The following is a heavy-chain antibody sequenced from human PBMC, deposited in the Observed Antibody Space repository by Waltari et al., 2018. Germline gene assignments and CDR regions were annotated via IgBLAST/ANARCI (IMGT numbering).Heavy chain of an antibody. Sequence: DVQVVESGGGLVRPGGSLRLSCIGSGFNFSNYFIHWVRQAPGEGPVGVARSNNDWSIGNYADSVKGRFSISRDNAKSTVYLQMNNLRGEDTALYHCLNYDFDSWGQGTLVTVSS. J-gene: IGHJ4*02. CDR2: SNNDWSIG. D-gene: IGHD1-7*01. V-gene: IGHV3-74*01. CDR1: GFNFSNYF. CDR3: LNYDFDS.